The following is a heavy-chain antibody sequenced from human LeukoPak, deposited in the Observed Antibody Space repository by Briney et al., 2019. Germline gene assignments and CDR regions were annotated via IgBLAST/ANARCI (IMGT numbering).Heavy chain of an antibody. D-gene: IGHD3-10*01. CDR2: IKSDAGT. Sequence: GGSLRLSCAASGFTANTKNMYWVPQAPGKGLEWVSSIKSDAGTDYADSVRGRFTTSRDDSKNTLYLQMNSLRVDDTAVYYCARRRGGFGEGDFDYWGQGTLVTVSS. J-gene: IGHJ4*02. V-gene: IGHV3-66*04. CDR1: GFTANTKN. CDR3: ARRRGGFGEGDFDY.